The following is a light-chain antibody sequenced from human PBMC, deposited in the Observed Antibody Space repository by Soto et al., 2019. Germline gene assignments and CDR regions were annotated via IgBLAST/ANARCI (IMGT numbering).Light chain of an antibody. V-gene: IGKV1-12*01. Sequence: DIQMTQTQSSVSASVGDRVSFTCRASQDINNWLAWYQQKPGKAPKLLIYAASSLQSGVPSRFSGSGSGTDFTLTISSLQPEDFATYYCLQDYNDPRTFGQGTKVDI. CDR3: LQDYNDPRT. CDR2: AAS. CDR1: QDINNW. J-gene: IGKJ1*01.